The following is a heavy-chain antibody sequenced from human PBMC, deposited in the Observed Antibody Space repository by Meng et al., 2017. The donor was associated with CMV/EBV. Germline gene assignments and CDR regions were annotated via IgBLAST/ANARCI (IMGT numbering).Heavy chain of an antibody. D-gene: IGHD3-3*01. CDR3: AREVGTHDYDFWSGPWQSYGMDV. J-gene: IGHJ6*02. CDR2: IYSGGST. V-gene: IGHV3-66*02. Sequence: GESLKISCAASGFTVSSNYMSWVRQAPGKGLEWVSVIYSGGSTYYADSVQGRFTISRDNSKNTLYLQMNSLRAEDTAVYYCAREVGTHDYDFWSGPWQSYGMDVWGQGTTVTVSS. CDR1: GFTVSSNY.